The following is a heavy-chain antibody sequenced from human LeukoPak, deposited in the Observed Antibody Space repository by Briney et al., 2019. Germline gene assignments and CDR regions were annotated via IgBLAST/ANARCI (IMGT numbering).Heavy chain of an antibody. D-gene: IGHD6-19*01. J-gene: IGHJ4*02. CDR2: IGTAGDT. CDR1: GFTFSSYD. V-gene: IGHV3-13*01. Sequence: GRSLRLSCAASGFTFSSYDMHWVRQATGKGLEWVSAIGTAGDTYYPGSVKGRFTISRENAKNSLYLQMNSLRAEDTAVYYCARASQGWQWLVHFDYWGQGTLVTVSS. CDR3: ARASQGWQWLVHFDY.